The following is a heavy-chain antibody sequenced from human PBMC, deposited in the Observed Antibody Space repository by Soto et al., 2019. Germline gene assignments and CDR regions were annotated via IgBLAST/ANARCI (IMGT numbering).Heavy chain of an antibody. J-gene: IGHJ4*02. Sequence: QAGGSLRLSCAASGFTVSSNYMSWVRQAPVRGLEWVSVIYSDGSTYYADSVKGRFTTSRDTSQNTLYLQMNSLGDEDTAVYYCARDPIMDYWGQGTLVTVSP. D-gene: IGHD2-8*01. CDR1: GFTVSSNY. CDR2: IYSDGST. CDR3: ARDPIMDY. V-gene: IGHV3-66*01.